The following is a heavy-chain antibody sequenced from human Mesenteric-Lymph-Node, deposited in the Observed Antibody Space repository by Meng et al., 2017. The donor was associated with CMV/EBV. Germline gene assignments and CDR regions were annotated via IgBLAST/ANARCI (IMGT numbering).Heavy chain of an antibody. V-gene: IGHV1-2*02. J-gene: IGHJ6*02. CDR3: ARTAGCSSTSCYGGMDV. CDR1: GYTFIGYY. CDR2: INPNSGGT. D-gene: IGHD2-2*01. Sequence: ASVKVSCKASGYTFIGYYMHWVRQAPGQGLEWMGWINPNSGGTNYAQKFQGRVTMTRDTSISTAYMELSRLRSDDTAVYYCARTAGCSSTSCYGGMDVWGQGTTVTVSS.